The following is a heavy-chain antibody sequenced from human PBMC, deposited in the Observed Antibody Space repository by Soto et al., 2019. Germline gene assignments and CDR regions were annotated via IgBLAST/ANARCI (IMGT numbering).Heavy chain of an antibody. J-gene: IGHJ6*02. CDR3: VKEDDGPGGMAV. CDR1: GFTYSTYG. Sequence: QVQLVESGGGVVQPGRSLRLSCAASGFTYSTYGMHWVRQAPGKGLEWVAVITHDGGSTYYAGSVKGRFTISRDNYQNTLYLQMNGLRPEDTAVYYCVKEDDGPGGMAVWGQGTTVIVSS. V-gene: IGHV3-30*18. D-gene: IGHD3-10*01. CDR2: ITHDGGST.